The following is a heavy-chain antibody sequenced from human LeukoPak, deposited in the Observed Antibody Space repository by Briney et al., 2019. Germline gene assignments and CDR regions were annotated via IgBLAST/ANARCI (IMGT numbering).Heavy chain of an antibody. CDR2: INSSVSTI. CDR3: ARELGGGYFDY. V-gene: IGHV3-48*03. D-gene: IGHD3-16*01. Sequence: GGSLRLSCAASGFTFSSYEMNWVRQAPGKGLEWVSYINSSVSTIYYADSVKGRFTISRDNAKNSLYLQMNSLRAEDTAVYYCARELGGGYFDYWGQGTLVTVSS. CDR1: GFTFSSYE. J-gene: IGHJ4*02.